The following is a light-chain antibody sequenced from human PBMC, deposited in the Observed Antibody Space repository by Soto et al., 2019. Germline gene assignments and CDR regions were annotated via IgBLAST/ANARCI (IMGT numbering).Light chain of an antibody. J-gene: IGKJ1*01. CDR3: KQYYTYPLA. V-gene: IGKV1-8*01. Sequence: AIRMTQSPSSISAFTGDRVTITCRASHPISTYLAWYQQKPGKTPTLLMYAASTLQSGVPSRFSGSGSGTDFTLTISCLQSEDFSTYYCKQYYTYPLAFGQGTKVEIK. CDR1: HPISTY. CDR2: AAS.